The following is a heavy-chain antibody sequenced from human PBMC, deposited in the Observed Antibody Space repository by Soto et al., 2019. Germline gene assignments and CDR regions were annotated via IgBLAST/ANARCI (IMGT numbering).Heavy chain of an antibody. D-gene: IGHD6-13*01. CDR2: MNPNSGNT. V-gene: IGHV1-8*01. J-gene: IGHJ6*02. CDR3: ARGGSTMVPSQYSSSWYFFGYGMVV. Sequence: QVQLVQSGAEVKKPGASVKVSCKASGYTFTSYDINWVRQATGQGLEWMGWMNPNSGNTGYAQKFQGRVTMTRNTCIIPAYMERSSLRSEDTAVYYCARGGSTMVPSQYSSSWYFFGYGMVVWGQGTTVTVSS. CDR1: GYTFTSYD.